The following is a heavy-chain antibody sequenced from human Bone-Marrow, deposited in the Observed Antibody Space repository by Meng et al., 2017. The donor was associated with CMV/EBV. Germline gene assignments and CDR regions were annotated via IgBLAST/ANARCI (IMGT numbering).Heavy chain of an antibody. Sequence: ASVKVSCKASGYTFTSYDINWVRQATGQGLEWMGWINPNSGGTNYAQKFQGRVTMTRDTSISTAYMELSRLRSDDTAVYYCVRDSPPQRIAVAGSWFDPWGQGTLVTVSS. CDR3: VRDSPPQRIAVAGSWFDP. V-gene: IGHV1-2*02. D-gene: IGHD6-19*01. CDR2: INPNSGGT. J-gene: IGHJ5*02. CDR1: GYTFTSYD.